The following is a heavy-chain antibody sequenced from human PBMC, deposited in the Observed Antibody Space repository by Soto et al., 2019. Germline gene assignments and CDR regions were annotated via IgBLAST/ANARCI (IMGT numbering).Heavy chain of an antibody. J-gene: IGHJ4*02. CDR3: ARDAVAFIDY. CDR1: GYTFTTYA. Sequence: QVQLVQSGAEEKKPRASVKVSCKASGYTFTTYAMHWVRQAPGQSLEWMGWINPDNGTVKYSQKFKGRVTITSDTSARTVHMELNSLRSEDTAVFYCARDAVAFIDYWGQGTLVTVSS. CDR2: INPDNGTV. D-gene: IGHD2-15*01. V-gene: IGHV1-3*05.